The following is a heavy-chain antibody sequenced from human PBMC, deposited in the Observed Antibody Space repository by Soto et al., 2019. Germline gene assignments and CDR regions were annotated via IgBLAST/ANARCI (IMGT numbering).Heavy chain of an antibody. V-gene: IGHV1-69*01. D-gene: IGHD6-19*01. CDR3: AGGRIVVAGSSAYYSMDV. J-gene: IGHJ6*02. CDR2: IIPVFGII. CDR1: GGNPSNSA. Sequence: QVHLLLQSGAEVKKPGSSVKVACKASGGNPSNSAISWVRQAPGQGLEWMGGIIPVFGIISHAQNFLGRVTITADESTSTAYMELSSLRSEDTAVYFCAGGRIVVAGSSAYYSMDVWGQGTTVTVSS.